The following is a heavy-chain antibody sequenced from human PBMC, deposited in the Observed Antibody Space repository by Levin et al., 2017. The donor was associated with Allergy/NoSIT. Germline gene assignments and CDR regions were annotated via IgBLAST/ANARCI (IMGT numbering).Heavy chain of an antibody. D-gene: IGHD5-12*01. CDR3: AKGRVDIVATINLSGEGDAFDI. CDR1: GFTFSSYG. J-gene: IGHJ3*02. CDR2: ISYDGSNK. V-gene: IGHV3-30*18. Sequence: GGSLRLSCAASGFTFSSYGMHWVRQAPGKGLEWVAVISYDGSNKYYADSVKGRFTISRDNSKNTLYLQMNSLRAEDTAVYYCAKGRVDIVATINLSGEGDAFDIWGQGTMVTVSS.